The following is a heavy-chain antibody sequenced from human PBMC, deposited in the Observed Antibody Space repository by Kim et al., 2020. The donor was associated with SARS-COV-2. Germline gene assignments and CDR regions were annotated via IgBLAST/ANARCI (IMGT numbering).Heavy chain of an antibody. CDR2: IYSSCST. D-gene: IGHD3-3*01. V-gene: IGHV3-66*01. CDR1: GFTVSGNY. Sequence: GGSLRLSCAASGFTVSGNYMSWVRQAPGKGLEWVSGIYSSCSTYDYESSVERRTTIRNNSDNTPLYQQNSSLAEDDAALYCWTLDLQISIVVYHCDDV. J-gene: IGHJ6*01. CDR3: WTLDLQISIVVYHCDDV.